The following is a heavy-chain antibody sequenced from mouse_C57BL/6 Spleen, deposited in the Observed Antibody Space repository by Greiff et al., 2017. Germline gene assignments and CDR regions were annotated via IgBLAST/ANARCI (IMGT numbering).Heavy chain of an antibody. V-gene: IGHV1-47*01. CDR2: FHPYNDDT. CDR1: GYTFTTYP. J-gene: IGHJ2*01. CDR3: ARGYYDYDDEGYYFDY. D-gene: IGHD2-4*01. Sequence: LQESGAELVKPGASVKMSCKASGYTFTTYPIEWMKQNHGKSLEWIGNFHPYNDDTKYNEKFKGKATLTVEKSSSTVYLELSRLTSDDSAVYYCARGYYDYDDEGYYFDYWGQGTTLTVSS.